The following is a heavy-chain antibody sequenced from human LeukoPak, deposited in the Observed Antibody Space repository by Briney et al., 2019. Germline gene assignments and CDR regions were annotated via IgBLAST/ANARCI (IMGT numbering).Heavy chain of an antibody. CDR2: VDPSDAST. CDR1: GLPYTDDLSDYY. J-gene: IGHJ6*03. V-gene: IGHV1-69-2*01. D-gene: IGHD2-21*02. Sequence: ASVKLSCKVSGLPYTDDLSDYYVHCVQQAPGKGLEWMGLVDPSDASTVYSARFQGRVTISAKTSSDIVYLELSSLRSEYTAVYYCASIYHFGPDSQKYFYSYYIDVWGKGTTVTVSS. CDR3: ASIYHFGPDSQKYFYSYYIDV.